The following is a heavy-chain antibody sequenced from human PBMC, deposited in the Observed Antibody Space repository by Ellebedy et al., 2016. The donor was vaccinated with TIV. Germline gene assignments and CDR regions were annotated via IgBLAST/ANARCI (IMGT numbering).Heavy chain of an antibody. J-gene: IGHJ6*02. CDR1: GFTFSSYA. V-gene: IGHV3-64D*06. CDR2: ISSNGGST. CDR3: VKDDKADPAPYGMDV. Sequence: PGGSLRLSCSASGFTFSSYAMHWVRQAPGKGLEYVSAISSNGGSTYYADSVKGRFTISRDNSKNTLYLQMSSLRAEDTAVYYCVKDDKADPAPYGMDVWGQGTTVTVSS. D-gene: IGHD2-15*01.